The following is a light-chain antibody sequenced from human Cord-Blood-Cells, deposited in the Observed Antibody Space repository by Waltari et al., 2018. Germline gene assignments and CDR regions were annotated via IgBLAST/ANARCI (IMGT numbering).Light chain of an antibody. CDR1: SSDVGSYTL. J-gene: IGLJ3*02. CDR2: EGS. V-gene: IGLV2-23*01. CDR3: CSYAGSSTWV. Sequence: QSALTQPASVSGSPGQSIPIPRTGTSSDVGSYTLVSWYQQHAGKAPRLMIYEGSKRPSGVSNLFSGSKSGHTAFLTISGLQAEDEADYYCCSYAGSSTWVFGGGTKLTVL.